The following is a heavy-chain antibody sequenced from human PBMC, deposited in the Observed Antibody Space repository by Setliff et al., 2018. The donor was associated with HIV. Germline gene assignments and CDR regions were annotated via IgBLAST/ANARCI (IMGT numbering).Heavy chain of an antibody. CDR1: GYTFTSYY. V-gene: IGHV1-46*01. CDR2: IIPIFGTA. D-gene: IGHD6-19*01. J-gene: IGHJ4*02. CDR3: ARGSCSGCYLSDY. Sequence: ASVKVSCKASGYTFTSYYLHWLRQAPGQGLEWMGGIIPIFGTANYAQKFQGRVTITRDTSANTAYMELSSLRSEDTAVYYCARGSCSGCYLSDYWGLGTLVTVSS.